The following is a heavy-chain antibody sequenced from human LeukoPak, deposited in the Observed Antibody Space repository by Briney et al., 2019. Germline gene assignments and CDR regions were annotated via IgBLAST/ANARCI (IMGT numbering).Heavy chain of an antibody. CDR3: AKVWELRGGAFDI. Sequence: GGSLRLSCAASGFTFSNAWMSWVRQAPGKGLEWVGRIKSKTDGGTTDYAAPVKGRFTISRDNAKNSLYLQMNSLRAEDTALYYCAKVWELRGGAFDIWGQGTMVTVSS. V-gene: IGHV3-15*05. D-gene: IGHD1-26*01. CDR1: GFTFSNAW. CDR2: IKSKTDGGTT. J-gene: IGHJ3*02.